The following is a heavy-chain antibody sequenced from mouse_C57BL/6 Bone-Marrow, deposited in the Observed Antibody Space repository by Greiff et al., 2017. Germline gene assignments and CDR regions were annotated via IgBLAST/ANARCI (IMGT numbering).Heavy chain of an antibody. Sequence: VQLQQPGAELVKPGASVKMSCKASGYTFTSYWITWVKQSPGQGLEWIGDIYPGSGSTNYNERFKSKATLTVDTSTSTAYMQLSSLTAEDSAVYYGATVYYDSWLDYWGQGTPVTVSA. CDR3: ATVYYDSWLDY. CDR1: GYTFTSYW. CDR2: IYPGSGST. J-gene: IGHJ3*01. V-gene: IGHV1-55*01. D-gene: IGHD2-4*01.